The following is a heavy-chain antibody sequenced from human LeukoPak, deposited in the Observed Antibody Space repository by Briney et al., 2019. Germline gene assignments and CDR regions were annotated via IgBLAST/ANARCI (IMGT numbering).Heavy chain of an antibody. Sequence: GASVKVSCKASGSTFTSYGISWVRQAPGQGLEWMGWISTNNGNTNYAQKFQGRVTMTTDTSTSTAYMERRSLRSDDTAVYYCARSTWIQLVVDYWGQGTLVTVSS. CDR1: GSTFTSYG. J-gene: IGHJ4*02. CDR2: ISTNNGNT. CDR3: ARSTWIQLVVDY. D-gene: IGHD5-18*01. V-gene: IGHV1-18*01.